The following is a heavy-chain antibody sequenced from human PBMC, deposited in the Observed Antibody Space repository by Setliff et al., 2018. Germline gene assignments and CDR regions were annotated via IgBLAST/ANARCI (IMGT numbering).Heavy chain of an antibody. CDR1: GYTFTSYA. Sequence: ASVKVSCKASGYTFTSYAMHWVRQAPGQRLEWMGWINAGNGNTKYSQKFQGRVTITRDTSASTAYMELSSLRSEDTDVYCCSRSYQGVDDFLSGYFQTDYYYYMDVWGKAPTVTFCS. V-gene: IGHV1-3*01. D-gene: IGHD3-3*01. CDR2: INAGNGNT. J-gene: IGHJ6*03. CDR3: SRSYQGVDDFLSGYFQTDYYYYMDV.